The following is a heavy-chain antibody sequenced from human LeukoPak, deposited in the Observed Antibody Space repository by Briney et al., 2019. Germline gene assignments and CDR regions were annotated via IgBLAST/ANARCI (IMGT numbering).Heavy chain of an antibody. V-gene: IGHV3-30-3*01. J-gene: IGHJ4*02. CDR1: GFTFSSYA. CDR3: ARDQGYCSSTSCYSGVDY. Sequence: GRSLRLSCAASGFTFSSYAMHWVRRAPGKGLEWVAVISYDGSNKYYADSVKGRFTISRDNSKNTLYLQMNSLRAEDTAVYYCARDQGYCSSTSCYSGVDYWGQGTLVTVSS. D-gene: IGHD2-2*01. CDR2: ISYDGSNK.